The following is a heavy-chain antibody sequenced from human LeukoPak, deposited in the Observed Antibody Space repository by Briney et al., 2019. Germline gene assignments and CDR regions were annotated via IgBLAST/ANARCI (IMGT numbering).Heavy chain of an antibody. CDR1: GFTFSSYA. J-gene: IGHJ5*02. V-gene: IGHV3-23*01. CDR2: ISGSGGST. Sequence: QAGGSLRLSCAASGFTFSSYAMSWVRQAPGKGLEWVSAISGSGGSTYYADSVKGRFTISRDNSKNTLYLQMNSLRTEDTAVYYCARTRAAAGYSSFWFDPWGQGTLVTVSS. CDR3: ARTRAAAGYSSFWFDP. D-gene: IGHD6-13*01.